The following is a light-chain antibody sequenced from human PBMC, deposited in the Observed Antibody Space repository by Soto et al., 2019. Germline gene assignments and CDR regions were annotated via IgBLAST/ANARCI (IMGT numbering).Light chain of an antibody. CDR1: QSIGGY. Sequence: IQMTQSPSFLSASVGYRFTITCRASQSIGGYLNWYQQKXGKAPALLIYTASTLQSGVPSRFSGSGYATDFTLTISSLQPEDVETYFCQQTYVIPQTFGQGTKVDIK. V-gene: IGKV1-39*01. CDR2: TAS. CDR3: QQTYVIPQT. J-gene: IGKJ1*01.